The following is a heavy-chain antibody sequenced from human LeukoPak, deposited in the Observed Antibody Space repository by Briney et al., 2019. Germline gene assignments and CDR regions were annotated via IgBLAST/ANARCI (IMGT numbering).Heavy chain of an antibody. V-gene: IGHV4-59*01. J-gene: IGHJ5*02. CDR1: GGAISNFY. CDR3: ARLSWPGRGSRFDP. CDR2: ISYSGST. Sequence: SETLSLTCTVSGGAISNFYWSWIRQPPGKGLEWIGYISYSGSTNYNPSLKSRVTISVDTSKNQFSLNLSSVTAADTAVYFCARLSWPGRGSRFDPWGQGTLVTVSS. D-gene: IGHD3-10*01.